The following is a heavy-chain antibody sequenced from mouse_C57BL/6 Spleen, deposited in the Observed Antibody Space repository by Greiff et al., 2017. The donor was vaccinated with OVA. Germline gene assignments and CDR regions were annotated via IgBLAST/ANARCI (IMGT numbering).Heavy chain of an antibody. CDR1: GYSITSGYY. D-gene: IGHD1-1*01. V-gene: IGHV3-6*01. J-gene: IGHJ2*01. CDR2: ISYDGSN. Sequence: EVQLQQSGPGLVKPSQSLSLTCSVTGYSITSGYYWNWIRQLPGNKLEWMGYISYDGSNNYNPSLENLITITRDTSKNQFFLKLNSVTTEDTATYYCARDSYGSSYDYWGQGTTLTVSS. CDR3: ARDSYGSSYDY.